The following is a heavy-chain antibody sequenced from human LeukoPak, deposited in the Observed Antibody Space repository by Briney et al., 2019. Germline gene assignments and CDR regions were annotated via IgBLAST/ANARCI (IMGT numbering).Heavy chain of an antibody. Sequence: ASVKVSCKASGYTFTGYYMHGVRQAPGQGLEWMGRINPNSGGTNYAQKLQGRVTMTTDTSTSTAYMELRSLRSDDTAVYYCARGSGGGTPLDYWGQGTLVTVSS. V-gene: IGHV1-2*06. CDR3: ARGSGGGTPLDY. J-gene: IGHJ4*02. D-gene: IGHD1/OR15-1a*01. CDR1: GYTFTGYY. CDR2: INPNSGGT.